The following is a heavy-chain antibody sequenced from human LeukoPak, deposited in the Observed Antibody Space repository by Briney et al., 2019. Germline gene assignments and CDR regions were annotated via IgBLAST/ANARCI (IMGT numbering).Heavy chain of an antibody. CDR2: IYTSGST. D-gene: IGHD5-18*01. V-gene: IGHV4-4*07. CDR3: ARDRGYSYAFDY. J-gene: IGHJ4*02. CDR1: VGSISSHY. Sequence: PSETLSLTCTVSVGSISSHYWSWIRQPAGKGLEWIGRIYTSGSTNYNPSLKRRVTMSVDTSKNQFSLQLSSVTAAGTAVYYCARDRGYSYAFDYWGQGTLVTVSS.